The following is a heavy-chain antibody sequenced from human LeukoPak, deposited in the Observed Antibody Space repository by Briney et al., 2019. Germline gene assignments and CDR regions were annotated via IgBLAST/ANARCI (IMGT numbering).Heavy chain of an antibody. D-gene: IGHD3-22*01. V-gene: IGHV3-30*02. J-gene: IGHJ4*02. CDR3: AKDRRYYDSSGYPTDY. CDR2: IRYDGSNK. CDR1: GFTFSSYG. Sequence: GGSLRLSCAASGFTFSSYGMHWVHQAPGKGLEWVAFIRYDGSNKYYADSVKGRFTISRDNSKNTLYLQMNSLRAEDTAVYYCAKDRRYYDSSGYPTDYWGQGTLVTVSS.